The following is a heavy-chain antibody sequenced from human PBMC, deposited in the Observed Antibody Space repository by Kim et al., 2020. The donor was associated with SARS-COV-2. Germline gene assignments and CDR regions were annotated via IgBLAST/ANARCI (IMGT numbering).Heavy chain of an antibody. CDR2: INHSGST. CDR1: GGSFSGYY. J-gene: IGHJ3*02. D-gene: IGHD3-22*01. V-gene: IGHV4-34*01. CDR3: ASLLFYSDYYYDSSAHLGRDAFDI. Sequence: SETLSLTCAVYGGSFSGYYWSWIRQPPGKGLEWIGEINHSGSTNYNPSLKSRVTISVDTSKNQFSLKLSSVTAADTAVYYCASLLFYSDYYYDSSAHLGRDAFDIWGQGTMVTVSS.